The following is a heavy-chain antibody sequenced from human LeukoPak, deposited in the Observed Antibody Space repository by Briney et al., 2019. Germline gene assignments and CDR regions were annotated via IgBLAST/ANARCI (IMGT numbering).Heavy chain of an antibody. CDR2: MYYSGST. V-gene: IGHV4-39*07. D-gene: IGHD4-23*01. J-gene: IGHJ6*03. CDR1: GGSISSSSYY. CDR3: ARLHYGGNYGYYYYMDV. Sequence: PSETLSLTCTVSGGSISSSSYYWGWIRQPPGKGLEWIGSMYYSGSTYYNPSLKSRVTISVDTSKNQFSLKLSSVTAADTAVYYCARLHYGGNYGYYYYMDVWGKGTTVTISS.